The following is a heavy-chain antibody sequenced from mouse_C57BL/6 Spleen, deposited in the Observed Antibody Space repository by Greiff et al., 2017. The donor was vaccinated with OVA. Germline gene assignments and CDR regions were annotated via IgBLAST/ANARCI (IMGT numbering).Heavy chain of an antibody. J-gene: IGHJ3*01. CDR3: ARVEDSSGYVGFAY. D-gene: IGHD3-2*02. Sequence: VQLQQSGAELVKPGASVKLSCKASGYTFTSYWMHWVKQRPGQGLEWIGMIHPNSGSTNYNEKFKSKATLTVDKSSSTAYMQLSSLTSEDSAVYYCARVEDSSGYVGFAYWGQGTLVTVSA. V-gene: IGHV1-64*01. CDR2: IHPNSGST. CDR1: GYTFTSYW.